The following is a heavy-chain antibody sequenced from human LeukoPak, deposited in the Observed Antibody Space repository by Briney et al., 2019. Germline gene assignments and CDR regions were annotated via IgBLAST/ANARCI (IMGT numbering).Heavy chain of an antibody. CDR2: ISYDGSNK. V-gene: IGHV3-30*04. J-gene: IGHJ4*02. D-gene: IGHD3-16*01. CDR3: ASGRGGAKDY. Sequence: PGRSLRLSCAASGFTFSSYAMHWVRQAPGKGLEWVAVISYDGSNKYYADSVKGRFTISRDNSKNTLYLQVNSLRAEDTAVYYCASGRGGAKDYWGQGTLVTVSS. CDR1: GFTFSSYA.